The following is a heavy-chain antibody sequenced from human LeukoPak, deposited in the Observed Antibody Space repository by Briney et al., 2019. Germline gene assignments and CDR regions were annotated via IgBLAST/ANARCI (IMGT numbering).Heavy chain of an antibody. J-gene: IGHJ4*02. CDR3: ARSGYDSYYFDY. CDR1: GFTFDDYT. CDR2: ISWDGGST. Sequence: GGSLRLSCAASGFTFDDYTMHWVRQAPGKGLEWFSLISWDGGSTYYADSVKGRFTISRDNSKNSLYLQMNSLRTEDTALYYCARSGYDSYYFDYWGQGTLVTVSS. V-gene: IGHV3-43*01. D-gene: IGHD5-12*01.